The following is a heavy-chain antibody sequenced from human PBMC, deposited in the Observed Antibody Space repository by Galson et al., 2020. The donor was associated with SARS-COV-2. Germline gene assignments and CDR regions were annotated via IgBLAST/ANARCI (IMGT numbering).Heavy chain of an antibody. CDR1: GFTFGSYA. V-gene: IGHV3-23*01. D-gene: IGHD3-10*01. J-gene: IGHJ4*02. CDR2: IVGSGYTT. CDR3: AKDRSPYFGDQFDSFFDY. Sequence: GESLKISCAASGFTFGSYAMAWVRQAPGRGLEWVSAIVGSGYTTYYAESVKGRFTISRDNSKNTLYLQINSLRAEDTAIYYCAKDRSPYFGDQFDSFFDYWGQGTLVTVSS.